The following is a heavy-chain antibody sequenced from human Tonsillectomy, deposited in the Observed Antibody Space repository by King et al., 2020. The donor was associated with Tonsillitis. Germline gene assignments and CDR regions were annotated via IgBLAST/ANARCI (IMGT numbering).Heavy chain of an antibody. CDR3: AKATKLWSGYVY. J-gene: IGHJ4*02. V-gene: IGHV3-23*04. D-gene: IGHD3-3*01. Sequence: VQLVESGGGLVQPGGSQRLSCAASGFTFTSYAMSCVRQAPGKGLEWVSSISNIGGSTFYADSVKGRFTISRDNSKNPLYLQMNSLRAEDTAVYYCAKATKLWSGYVYWGQGTLVTVSS. CDR1: GFTFTSYA. CDR2: ISNIGGST.